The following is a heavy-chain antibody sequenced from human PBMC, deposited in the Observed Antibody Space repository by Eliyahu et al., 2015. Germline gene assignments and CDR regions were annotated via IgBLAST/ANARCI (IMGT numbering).Heavy chain of an antibody. CDR1: GYSISSGYY. CDR3: ARKLVGATVDY. CDR2: IYHSGST. J-gene: IGHJ4*02. V-gene: IGHV4-38-2*01. Sequence: QVQLQESGPGLVKPSETLSLTCAVSGYSISSGYYWGWTRQPPGKGLEWIGSIYHSGSTYYNPSLKSRVTISVDTSKNQFSLKLSSVTAADTAVYYCARKLVGATVDYWGQGTLVTVSS. D-gene: IGHD1-26*01.